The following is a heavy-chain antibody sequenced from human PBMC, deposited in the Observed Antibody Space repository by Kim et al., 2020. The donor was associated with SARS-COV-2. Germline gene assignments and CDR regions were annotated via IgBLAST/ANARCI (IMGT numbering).Heavy chain of an antibody. D-gene: IGHD6-6*01. J-gene: IGHJ4*02. CDR3: ARGASTAGPNGYYEY. CDR1: GVSFSGYA. V-gene: IGHV3-23*01. CDR2: ISSRGDII. Sequence: GGSLRLSCAASGVSFSGYAVTWVRQAPGKGLEWVSVISSRGDIIYYTDSVKGRFTISRDNSKDTVFLQMNSLRVDDTAVYYCARGASTAGPNGYYEYWGQGTLVTVSS.